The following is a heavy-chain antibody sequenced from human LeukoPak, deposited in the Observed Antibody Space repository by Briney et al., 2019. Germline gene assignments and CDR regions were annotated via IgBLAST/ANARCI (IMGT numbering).Heavy chain of an antibody. CDR1: GGSISSSSYY. V-gene: IGHV4-39*07. Sequence: SETLSLTCTVSGGSISSSSYYWGWIRQPPGKGLEWIGRIYTRGSTNYNPSLKSRVTMSVDTSKNQFSLKLSSVTAAGTAVYYCARGVLVVVPAAGAFDIWGQGTMVTVSS. J-gene: IGHJ3*02. D-gene: IGHD2-2*01. CDR3: ARGVLVVVPAAGAFDI. CDR2: IYTRGST.